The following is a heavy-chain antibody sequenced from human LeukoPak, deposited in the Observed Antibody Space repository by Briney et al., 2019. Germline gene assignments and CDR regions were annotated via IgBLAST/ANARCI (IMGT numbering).Heavy chain of an antibody. CDR1: GGSIRSSYYY. CDR3: ARRDQAIDY. J-gene: IGHJ4*02. CDR2: IYYSGTT. D-gene: IGHD5-24*01. V-gene: IGHV4-39*01. Sequence: SETLSLTCTVSGGSIRSSYYYWGWIRQPPGRGLEWIGSIYYSGTTYYNPSLASRVTIFVDTSKNQFSLRLSSVTAADTAVYYCARRDQAIDYWGQGTLVTVSS.